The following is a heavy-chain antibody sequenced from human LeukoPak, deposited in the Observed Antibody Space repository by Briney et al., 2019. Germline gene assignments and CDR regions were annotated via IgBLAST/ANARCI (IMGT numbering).Heavy chain of an antibody. CDR2: ISAYNGNT. Sequence: GASVKVSCKASGGTFSSYAISWVRQAPGQGLEWMGWISAYNGNTNYAQKLQGRVTMTTDTSTSTAYMELRSLRSDDTAVYYCAIPYYYDSSGYYNQYYFDYWGQGTLVTVSS. CDR1: GGTFSSYA. CDR3: AIPYYYDSSGYYNQYYFDY. J-gene: IGHJ4*02. D-gene: IGHD3-22*01. V-gene: IGHV1-18*01.